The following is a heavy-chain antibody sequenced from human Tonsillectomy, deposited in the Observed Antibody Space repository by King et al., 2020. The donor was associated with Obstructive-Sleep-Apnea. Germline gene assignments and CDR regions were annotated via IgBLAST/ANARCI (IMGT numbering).Heavy chain of an antibody. V-gene: IGHV3-48*03. J-gene: IGHJ6*02. CDR2: ISTSGSTI. CDR1: GFTFSSYA. D-gene: IGHD3-22*01. CDR3: ARLRLASYYYAMDV. Sequence: VQLVESGGGVVQPGGSLRLSCAASGFTFSSYAMNWVRQAPGKGLEWVSYISTSGSTIYYAVSVKGRFTISRDNAKNSLFLQMNSLRAEDTAVYYCARLRLASYYYAMDVWGHGTTVTVSS.